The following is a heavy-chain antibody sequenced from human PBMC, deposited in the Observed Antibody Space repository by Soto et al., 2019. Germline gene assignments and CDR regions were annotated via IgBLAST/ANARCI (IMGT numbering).Heavy chain of an antibody. CDR2: IYHSGST. CDR3: ARVLGHYYDSREPGPYFDY. V-gene: IGHV4-4*02. CDR1: GGSISSSNW. Sequence: QVQLQESGPGLVKPSGTLSLTCAVSGGSISSSNWWSWVRQPPGKGLEWIGEIYHSGSTNYNPSLKSRVTISVDKSKNQFSLKLSSVTAADTAVYYCARVLGHYYDSREPGPYFDYWGQGTLVTVSS. D-gene: IGHD3-22*01. J-gene: IGHJ4*02.